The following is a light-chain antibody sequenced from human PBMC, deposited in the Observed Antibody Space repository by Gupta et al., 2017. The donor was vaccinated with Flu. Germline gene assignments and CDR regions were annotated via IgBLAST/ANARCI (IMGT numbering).Light chain of an antibody. CDR3: QVWDTSSGHSWV. CDR1: SIDGKG. CDR2: DYN. V-gene: IGLV3-21*03. J-gene: IGLJ3*02. Sequence: KRARITCEVNSIDGKGGHCYQQRPGQAPVLCVYDYNDRPSGIPARFSSSNSGTTATLTVSGVAAGEEADYYCQVWDTSSGHSWVFGGGTKLTVL.